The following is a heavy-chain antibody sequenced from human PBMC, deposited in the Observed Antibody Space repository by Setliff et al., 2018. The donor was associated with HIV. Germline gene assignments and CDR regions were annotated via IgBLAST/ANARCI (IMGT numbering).Heavy chain of an antibody. CDR1: GGTFSTYS. V-gene: IGHV1-69*06. D-gene: IGHD5-18*01. CDR3: ARLPVETASSNYYYMDV. J-gene: IGHJ6*03. CDR2: IIPFFRTT. Sequence: GASVKVSCKASGGTFSTYSMNWVRQAPGQGLEWMGGIIPFFRTTNYAQKFQGRVTVTADKFTNTAYMELSSLRSEDTAVYYCARLPVETASSNYYYMDVWGKGTTVTVSS.